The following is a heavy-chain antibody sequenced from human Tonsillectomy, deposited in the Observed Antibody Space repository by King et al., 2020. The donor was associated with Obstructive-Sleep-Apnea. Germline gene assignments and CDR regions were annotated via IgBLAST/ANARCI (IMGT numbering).Heavy chain of an antibody. CDR1: GGSISSSHYY. CDR2: IYYNGYT. D-gene: IGHD3-22*01. CDR3: AREVESSYYYDPSGAFDN. V-gene: IGHV4-39*07. J-gene: IGHJ4*02. Sequence: QLQESGPGLVKPAETLSLTCTVSGGSISSSHYYWAWIRQPPGKGLEWIGSIYYNGYTNYNPSLKSRVTISVDTSKNQFSLKVTSVTAADTAGYYCAREVESSYYYDPSGAFDNWGQGTLVTVSS.